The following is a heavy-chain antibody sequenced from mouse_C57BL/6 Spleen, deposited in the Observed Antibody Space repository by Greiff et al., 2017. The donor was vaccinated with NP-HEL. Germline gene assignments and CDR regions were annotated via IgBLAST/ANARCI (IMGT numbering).Heavy chain of an antibody. CDR3: ARSDDYDGFDD. J-gene: IGHJ2*01. Sequence: QVQLQQSGAELARPGASVQLSCKASGYTFTSYGISWVKQRTGQGLEWIGEIYPRSGNTYYNEKFKGKATLTADNSSSTAYMELRSLTSEDSSVYFCARSDDYDGFDDWGQGTTLTVSS. V-gene: IGHV1-81*01. D-gene: IGHD2-4*01. CDR1: GYTFTSYG. CDR2: IYPRSGNT.